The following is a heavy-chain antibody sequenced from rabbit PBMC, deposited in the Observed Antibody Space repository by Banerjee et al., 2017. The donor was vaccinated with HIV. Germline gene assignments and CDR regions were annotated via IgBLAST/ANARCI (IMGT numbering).Heavy chain of an antibody. CDR1: GFDFSSNA. V-gene: IGHV1S47*01. Sequence: QEQLVESGGGLVQPEGSLTLTCKASGFDFSSNAMCWVRQAPGKGLELIACIYTSSGSTWYASWVNGRFTISRSTSLNTVDLKMTSLTAADTATYFCARFLNDAFDPWGQGTLVTVS. CDR3: ARFLNDAFDP. CDR2: IYTSSGST. J-gene: IGHJ2*01.